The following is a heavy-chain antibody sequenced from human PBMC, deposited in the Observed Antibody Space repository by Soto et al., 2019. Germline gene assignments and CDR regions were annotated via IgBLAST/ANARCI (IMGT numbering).Heavy chain of an antibody. V-gene: IGHV4-31*03. Sequence: QVQLQESGPGLVQPSQTLSLTCTVSGDPISSGGYFWTWIRQHPGKGLEWIGNTYYTGTTYYNPSLKSRVSISVDTSKNQFSRKLTSVTAADTAIYYCARDRVRRDNKPYGMDVWGQGTTVTVSS. CDR1: GDPISSGGYF. CDR2: TYYTGTT. CDR3: ARDRVRRDNKPYGMDV. J-gene: IGHJ6*02. D-gene: IGHD2-21*01.